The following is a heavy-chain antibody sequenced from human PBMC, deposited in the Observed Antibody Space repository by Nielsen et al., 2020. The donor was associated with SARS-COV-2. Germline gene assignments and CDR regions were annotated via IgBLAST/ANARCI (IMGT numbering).Heavy chain of an antibody. CDR2: IYYSGST. Sequence: LTLSCTVSCGSISSGGYYWSWIRQHPGKGLEWIGYIYYSGSTYYNPSLKSRVTISIDTSKNQFSLKLTSVTSADTAVYYCARDHPADYWAQGTLVTVSS. V-gene: IGHV4-31*03. J-gene: IGHJ4*02. CDR3: ARDHPADY. CDR1: CGSISSGGYY.